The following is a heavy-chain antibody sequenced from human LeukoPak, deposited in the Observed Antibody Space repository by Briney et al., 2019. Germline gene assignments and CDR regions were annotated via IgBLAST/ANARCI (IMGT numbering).Heavy chain of an antibody. D-gene: IGHD4-23*01. CDR3: AKFLLLDYGGNSLEYFQH. CDR2: IYYSGST. CDR1: GGSISSSSYY. Sequence: SETLSLTCTVSGGSISSSSYYWGWIRQPPGKGLEWIGSIYYSGSTYYNPSLKSRVTISVDTSKNQFSLKLSSVTAADTDVYYCAKFLLLDYGGNSLEYFQHWGQGTLVTVSS. J-gene: IGHJ1*01. V-gene: IGHV4-39*01.